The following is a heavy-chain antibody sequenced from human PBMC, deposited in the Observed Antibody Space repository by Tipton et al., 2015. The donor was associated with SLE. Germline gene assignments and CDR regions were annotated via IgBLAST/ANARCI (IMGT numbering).Heavy chain of an antibody. J-gene: IGHJ4*02. Sequence: TLSLTCTVSGGSIGSYYWSWIRQPPGKGLEWIGYIYYSGSTNYNPSLKSRVTISVDTSKNQFSLKLSSVTAAYTAVYYCAKELELEWVDYWGQGTLVTVSS. CDR3: AKELELEWVDY. D-gene: IGHD1-7*01. CDR1: GGSIGSYY. V-gene: IGHV4-59*01. CDR2: IYYSGST.